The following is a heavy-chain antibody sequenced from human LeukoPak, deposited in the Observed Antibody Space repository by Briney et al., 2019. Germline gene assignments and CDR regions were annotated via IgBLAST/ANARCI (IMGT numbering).Heavy chain of an antibody. CDR1: GFTFSSYA. CDR2: IYYSGST. D-gene: IGHD4-11*01. Sequence: LRLSCAASGFTFSSYAMSWIRQHPGKGLEWIGYIYYSGSTYYNPSLKSRVTISVDTSKNQFSLKLSSVTAADTAVYYCARGGTVTTWVDYWGQGTLVTVSS. CDR3: ARGGTVTTWVDY. V-gene: IGHV4-31*02. J-gene: IGHJ4*02.